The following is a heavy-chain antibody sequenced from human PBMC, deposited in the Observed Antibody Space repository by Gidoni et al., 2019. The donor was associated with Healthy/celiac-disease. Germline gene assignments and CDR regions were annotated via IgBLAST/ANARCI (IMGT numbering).Heavy chain of an antibody. CDR3: AKNPYYDSSGYYYARGYYFDY. D-gene: IGHD3-22*01. Sequence: EVQLLESGGGLVQPGGSLRLSWAASGFPFSSYAMRWVRQAPGKGLGCVSAISGVGGSTYYADSVKGRFTISRDNSKNTLYLQMNSLRAEDTAVYYCAKNPYYDSSGYYYARGYYFDYWGQGTLVTVSS. J-gene: IGHJ4*02. CDR2: ISGVGGST. CDR1: GFPFSSYA. V-gene: IGHV3-23*01.